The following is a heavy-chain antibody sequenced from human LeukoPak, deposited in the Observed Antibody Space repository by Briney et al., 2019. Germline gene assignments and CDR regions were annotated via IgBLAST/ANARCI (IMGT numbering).Heavy chain of an antibody. V-gene: IGHV3-48*04. CDR3: ASWREPRPPSISGSYSLDP. CDR2: ISSSSSTI. J-gene: IGHJ5*02. Sequence: PGGSLRLSCAASGFTFSSYSMNWVRQAPGKGLEWVSYISSSSSTIYYADSVKGRFTISRDNAKNSLYLQMNSLRAEDTAVYYCASWREPRPPSISGSYSLDPWGHETLVT. D-gene: IGHD6-19*01. CDR1: GFTFSSYS.